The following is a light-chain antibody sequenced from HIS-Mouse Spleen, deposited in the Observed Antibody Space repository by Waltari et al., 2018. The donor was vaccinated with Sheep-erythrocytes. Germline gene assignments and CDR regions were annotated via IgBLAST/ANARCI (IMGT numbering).Light chain of an antibody. CDR3: CSYAGSSTPWV. V-gene: IGLV2-23*01. J-gene: IGLJ3*02. CDR2: EGS. CDR1: SSDVASYNL. Sequence: QSALTQPASVSGSPGQSITISCTGTSSDVASYNLVAWYQQHPGKAPKLRIYEGSKRPSGVSNRFSGSKSGNTASLTISGLQAEDEADYYCCSYAGSSTPWVFGGGTKLTVL.